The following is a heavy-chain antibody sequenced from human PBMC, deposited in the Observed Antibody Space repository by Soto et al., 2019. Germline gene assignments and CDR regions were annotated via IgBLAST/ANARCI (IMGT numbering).Heavy chain of an antibody. V-gene: IGHV1-69*06. CDR1: GGTLSDHG. Sequence: ASVKVSCKASGGTLSDHGVSWLRQAPGQGLEWMGGTIPVFNTAKYAQKFQGRVTITADKFTDIAYMELSGLRSEDTAFYYCARRAHGPGNSYTGPSAFDIWGQGTTVTVSS. CDR3: ARRAHGPGNSYTGPSAFDI. D-gene: IGHD3-10*01. CDR2: TIPVFNTA. J-gene: IGHJ3*02.